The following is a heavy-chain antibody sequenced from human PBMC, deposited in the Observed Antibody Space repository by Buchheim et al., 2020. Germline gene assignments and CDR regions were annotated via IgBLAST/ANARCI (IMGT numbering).Heavy chain of an antibody. CDR2: IYYSGST. Sequence: QLQLQESGPGLVKPSETLSLTCTVSGGSISSSSYYWGWIRQPPGKGLGWIGSIYYSGSTYYNPSLKTRVTIPVDTSKNQFSLKLSSVTAADAAVYDCAGVRWTSRFDPWGQGTL. CDR3: AGVRWTSRFDP. J-gene: IGHJ5*02. V-gene: IGHV4-39*01. D-gene: IGHD1-1*01. CDR1: GGSISSSSYY.